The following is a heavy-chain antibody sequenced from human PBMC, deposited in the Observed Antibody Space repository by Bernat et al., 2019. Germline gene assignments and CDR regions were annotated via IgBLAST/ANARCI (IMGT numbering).Heavy chain of an antibody. CDR1: GFTFSDHY. Sequence: EVQLVESGGGLVQPGGSLRLSCAASGFTFSDHYMDWGRQAPGKGLEWVGRSRNKANSYTTEYAASVKGRFTISRDDSKNSLYLQMNSLKTEDTAVYYCARARSGSDFDYWGQGTLVTVSS. J-gene: IGHJ4*02. D-gene: IGHD1-26*01. CDR2: SRNKANSYTT. CDR3: ARARSGSDFDY. V-gene: IGHV3-72*01.